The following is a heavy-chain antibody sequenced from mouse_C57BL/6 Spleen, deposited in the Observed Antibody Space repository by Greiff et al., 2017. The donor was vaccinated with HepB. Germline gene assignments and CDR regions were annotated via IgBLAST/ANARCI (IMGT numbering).Heavy chain of an antibody. D-gene: IGHD1-1*01. CDR3: ARQGYYGSSGYFDY. V-gene: IGHV1-66*01. CDR2: IYPGSGNT. Sequence: VQLQQSGPELVKPGASVKISCKASGYSFTSYYIHWVKQRPGQGLEWIGWIYPGSGNTKYNEKFKGKATLTADTSSSTAYMQLSSLTSEDSAVYYCARQGYYGSSGYFDYWGQGTTLTVSS. J-gene: IGHJ2*01. CDR1: GYSFTSYY.